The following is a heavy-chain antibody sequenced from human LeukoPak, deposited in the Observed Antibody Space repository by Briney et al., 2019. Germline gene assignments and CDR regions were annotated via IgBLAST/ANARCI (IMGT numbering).Heavy chain of an antibody. CDR1: GGTISRKSYY. CDR2: VYFGGST. Sequence: SETLSLTCTDCGGTISRKSYYWGWLRQPRGKGLEGLASVYFGGSTYYNPSLKSRVTISVDTSNNQFSLKLSSVTAADTAIYYCARDTSGYYSFDYWGQGTLLTVSS. V-gene: IGHV4-39*01. J-gene: IGHJ4*02. D-gene: IGHD3-22*01. CDR3: ARDTSGYYSFDY.